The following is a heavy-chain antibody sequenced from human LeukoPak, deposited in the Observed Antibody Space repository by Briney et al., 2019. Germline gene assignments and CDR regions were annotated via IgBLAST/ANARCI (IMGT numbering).Heavy chain of an antibody. Sequence: GGSLRLSCAASGFTFSSYAMSWVRQAPGNGLEWVSAISGSGGSTYYADSVKGRFTISRDNSKNTLYLQMNSLRAEDTAVYYCAKDYSSGWYNDYWGQGTLVTVSS. CDR3: AKDYSSGWYNDY. CDR1: GFTFSSYA. V-gene: IGHV3-23*01. J-gene: IGHJ4*02. D-gene: IGHD6-19*01. CDR2: ISGSGGST.